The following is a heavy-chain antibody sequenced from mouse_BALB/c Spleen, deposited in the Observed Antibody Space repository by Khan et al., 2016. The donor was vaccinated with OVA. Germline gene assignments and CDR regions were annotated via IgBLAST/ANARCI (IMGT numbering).Heavy chain of an antibody. J-gene: IGHJ2*01. V-gene: IGHV3-2*02. CDR1: GYSITSDYA. D-gene: IGHD2-3*01. CDR3: ARVDGGDFDY. Sequence: VQLKQSGPGLVKPSQSLSITCTVTGYSITSDYAWNWIRQFPGNKLEWMGFISYSGNTNYNPSLKSRFSITRDTSKNQFFLQLNSVTTEDTATYYCARVDGGDFDYWGQGTTLTVSS. CDR2: ISYSGNT.